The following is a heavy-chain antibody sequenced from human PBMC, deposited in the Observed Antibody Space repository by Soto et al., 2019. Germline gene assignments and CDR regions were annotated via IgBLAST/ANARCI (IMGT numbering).Heavy chain of an antibody. Sequence: GASVKVSCKASGYTFTSYYMHWVRQAPGQGLEWMGIINPSGGSTSYAQKFQGRVTMTRDTSTSTVYMELSSLRSEDTAVYYCARDPSWDCSSTSCYLSWFDPWGKGTLVTVSS. CDR1: GYTFTSYY. V-gene: IGHV1-46*01. J-gene: IGHJ5*02. CDR2: INPSGGST. D-gene: IGHD2-2*01. CDR3: ARDPSWDCSSTSCYLSWFDP.